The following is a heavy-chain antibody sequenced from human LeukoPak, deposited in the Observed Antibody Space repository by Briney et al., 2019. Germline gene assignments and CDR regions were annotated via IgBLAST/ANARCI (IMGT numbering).Heavy chain of an antibody. J-gene: IGHJ6*03. V-gene: IGHV4-4*07. CDR3: ARVYDSSGPLGYYMDV. Sequence: SETLSLTCTVSGGSISSYYWSWIRQPAGKGLEWIGRIYTSGSTNYNPSLKSRVTISVDKSKNQFSLKLSSVTAADTAVYYCARVYDSSGPLGYYMDVWGKGTMVTVSS. CDR2: IYTSGST. D-gene: IGHD3-22*01. CDR1: GGSISSYY.